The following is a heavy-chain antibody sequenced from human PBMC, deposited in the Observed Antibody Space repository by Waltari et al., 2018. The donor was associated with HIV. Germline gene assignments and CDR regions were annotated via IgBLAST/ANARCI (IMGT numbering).Heavy chain of an antibody. CDR3: ASLGPLPRLSNGYCSSTSCYRCYFDY. J-gene: IGHJ4*02. D-gene: IGHD2-2*02. Sequence: QVQLQQWGAGLLKPSETLSLTCAVYGGSFSGYYWSWIRQPPGKGLEWIGEINHSGSTNYNPSLKSLGTISVDTSKNQFSLKLSSVTAADTAVYYCASLGPLPRLSNGYCSSTSCYRCYFDYWGQGTLVTVSS. CDR1: GGSFSGYY. CDR2: INHSGST. V-gene: IGHV4-34*01.